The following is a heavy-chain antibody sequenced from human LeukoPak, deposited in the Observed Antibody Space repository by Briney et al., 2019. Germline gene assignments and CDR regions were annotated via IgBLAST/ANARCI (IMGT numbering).Heavy chain of an antibody. CDR3: AGDTPPGGDYYFDY. Sequence: GGSLRLSCAASGFSYSTYGMHWVRQAPGKGLEWVALIWNAGTNTYYADSVKGRFTISRDNSKNTLYLQMNSLRAEDTAVYYCAGDTPPGGDYYFDYWGQGTLVIVSS. V-gene: IGHV3-33*01. D-gene: IGHD3-16*01. CDR2: IWNAGTNT. CDR1: GFSYSTYG. J-gene: IGHJ4*02.